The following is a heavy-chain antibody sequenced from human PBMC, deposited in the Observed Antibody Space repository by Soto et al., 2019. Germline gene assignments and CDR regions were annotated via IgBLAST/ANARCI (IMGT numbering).Heavy chain of an antibody. CDR1: GGSISSGGYS. CDR2: IYHSGST. V-gene: IGHV4-30-2*01. Sequence: QLQLQESGSGLVKPSQTLSLTCAVSGGSISSGGYSWSWIRQPPGKGLEWLGYIYHSGSTYYNPSLKSRVTISVDRSKNQCSLKLSSVTAADTAVYYGARDLLWLGAFDIWGQGTMVTVSS. CDR3: ARDLLWLGAFDI. J-gene: IGHJ3*02. D-gene: IGHD2-21*01.